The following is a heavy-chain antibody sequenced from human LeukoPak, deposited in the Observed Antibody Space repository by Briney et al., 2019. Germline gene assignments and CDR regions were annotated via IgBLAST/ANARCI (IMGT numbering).Heavy chain of an antibody. V-gene: IGHV1-69*05. Sequence: SVKVSCKASGGTFSSYAISWVRQAPGQGLEWMGGIIPIFGTANYAQKFQGRVTITTDESTSTAYMELSSLRSEDTAVYYCARGSAGNRDYYYYYYMDVWGKGTTVTVSS. D-gene: IGHD6-13*01. CDR1: GGTFSSYA. J-gene: IGHJ6*03. CDR3: ARGSAGNRDYYYYYYMDV. CDR2: IIPIFGTA.